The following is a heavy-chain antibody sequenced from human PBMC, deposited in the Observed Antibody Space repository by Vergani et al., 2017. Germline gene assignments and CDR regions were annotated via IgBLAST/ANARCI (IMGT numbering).Heavy chain of an antibody. CDR2: IKQDGSEK. Sequence: VQLVESGGGLVKPGGSLRLSCAASGFTFSSYWMCWVRQAPGKGLEWVANIKQDGSEKYYVDSVKGRFTISRDNAKNSLYLQMNSLRAEDTAVYYCARFAVAGKTEDYYYYYGMDVWGQGTTVTVSS. CDR1: GFTFSSYW. J-gene: IGHJ6*02. V-gene: IGHV3-7*04. D-gene: IGHD6-13*01. CDR3: ARFAVAGKTEDYYYYYGMDV.